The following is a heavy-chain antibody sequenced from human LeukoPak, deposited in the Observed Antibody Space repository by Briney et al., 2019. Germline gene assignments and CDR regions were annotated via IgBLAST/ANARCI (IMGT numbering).Heavy chain of an antibody. CDR3: ARGGRITIFGVVTDPVDY. CDR1: GGSISSGDYY. Sequence: SQTLSLTCTVSGGSISSGDYYWSWIRQPPGKGLEWIGYIYYSGSTYYNPSLKSRVTISVDTSKNQFSLKLSSVTAADTAVYYCARGGRITIFGVVTDPVDYWGQGTLVTVSP. D-gene: IGHD3-3*01. V-gene: IGHV4-30-4*08. CDR2: IYYSGST. J-gene: IGHJ4*02.